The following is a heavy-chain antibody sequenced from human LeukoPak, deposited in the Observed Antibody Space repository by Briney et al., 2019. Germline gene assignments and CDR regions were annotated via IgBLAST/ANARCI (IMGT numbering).Heavy chain of an antibody. CDR3: AKGTAVDRQYFEN. Sequence: PGGSLRLSCAASRFPFSACGMHWVREAPGKGLEWVAAISFDGSHKYYADSVKGRFTISRDNSMNTLYLQMNSLRAEDTAVYYCAKGTAVDRQYFENWGQGTLVTVSS. CDR1: RFPFSACG. CDR2: ISFDGSHK. V-gene: IGHV3-30*18. J-gene: IGHJ4*02. D-gene: IGHD1-1*01.